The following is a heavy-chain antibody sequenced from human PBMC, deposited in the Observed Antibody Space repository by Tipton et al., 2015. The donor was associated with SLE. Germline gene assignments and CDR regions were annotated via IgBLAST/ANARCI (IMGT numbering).Heavy chain of an antibody. CDR2: IYYSGST. CDR1: GVSIRSYY. V-gene: IGHV4-59*08. CDR3: ARQGTTRSPFDY. D-gene: IGHD1-14*01. Sequence: TLSLTCTVSGVSIRSYYWSWIRQPPGKGLEWIGYIYYSGSTNYNPSLKSRVTMSVDTSKNQFSLKLNSVTAGDTAVYYCARQGTTRSPFDYWGQGTLVTVSS. J-gene: IGHJ4*02.